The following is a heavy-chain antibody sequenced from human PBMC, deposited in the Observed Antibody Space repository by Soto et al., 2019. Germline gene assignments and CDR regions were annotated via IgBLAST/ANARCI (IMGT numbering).Heavy chain of an antibody. D-gene: IGHD2-21*01. Sequence: GASVKVSCKASGYTFTNYYMHWVRQAPGQGLEWMGWMNPRSGGTKYAQAFQDRVTMTRDASISTAYMEVTSLRNGDTAVYYCAIEHSYHHYDMEVWGQGITV. J-gene: IGHJ6*02. CDR2: MNPRSGGT. V-gene: IGHV1-2*02. CDR1: GYTFTNYY. CDR3: AIEHSYHHYDMEV.